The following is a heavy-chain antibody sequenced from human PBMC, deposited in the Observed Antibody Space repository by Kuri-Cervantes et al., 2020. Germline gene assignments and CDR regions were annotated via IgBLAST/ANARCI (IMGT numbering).Heavy chain of an antibody. CDR1: GLIFNNYW. J-gene: IGHJ3*02. V-gene: IGHV3-7*01. CDR2: IKKDGSGK. D-gene: IGHD3-16*01. Sequence: GGSLRLSCAAAGLIFNNYWMSWVRQAPGKGLEWVANIKKDGSGKYYVDSVKGRFTISRDNSKNTLYLQMNSLRAEDTAVYYCARSLEVGGSYRNAFDIWGQGTMVTVSS. CDR3: ARSLEVGGSYRNAFDI.